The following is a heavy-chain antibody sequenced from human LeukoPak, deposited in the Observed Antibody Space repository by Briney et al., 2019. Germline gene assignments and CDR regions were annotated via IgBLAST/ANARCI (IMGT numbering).Heavy chain of an antibody. D-gene: IGHD3-10*01. J-gene: IGHJ3*02. CDR1: GFTFSKYW. CDR3: ARDREEMVRAPYAFGI. CDR2: IKQDESEK. Sequence: GGSLRLSCAASGFTFSKYWMTWVRQAPGKGLEWVANIKQDESEKYYADSAKGRFSVSRDNGKSSLYLQMNSLRAEDTAVYYCARDREEMVRAPYAFGIWGQGTMVTVSS. V-gene: IGHV3-7*01.